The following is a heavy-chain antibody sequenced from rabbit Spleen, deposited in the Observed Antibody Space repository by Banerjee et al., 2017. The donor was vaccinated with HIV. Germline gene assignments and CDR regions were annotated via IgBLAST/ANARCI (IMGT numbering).Heavy chain of an antibody. V-gene: IGHV1S45*01. CDR1: GFSFSSSW. D-gene: IGHD4-1*01. CDR3: ARDRGSGWGDAFDP. CDR2: IDTNDGDT. J-gene: IGHJ2*01. Sequence: LEESGGGLVKPGGTLTLTCTVSGFSFSSSWICWVRQAPGKGLEWIACIDTNDGDTDYANWPKGRFTISKTSSTTVTLQMTRLTAADTATYFCARDRGSGWGDAFDPWGQGPWSPS.